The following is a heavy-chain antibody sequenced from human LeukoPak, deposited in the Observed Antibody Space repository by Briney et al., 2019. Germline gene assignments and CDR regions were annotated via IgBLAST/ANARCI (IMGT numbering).Heavy chain of an antibody. Sequence: SETLSLTCTVSGGSISSYCWSWIRQPAGKGLEWIGRIYTSGSTNYNPSLKSRVTMSVDTSKNQFSLKLSSVTAADTAVYYCAREHYYDSSGYYFFDYWGQGTLVTVSS. J-gene: IGHJ4*02. CDR3: AREHYYDSSGYYFFDY. CDR1: GGSISSYC. V-gene: IGHV4-4*07. CDR2: IYTSGST. D-gene: IGHD3-22*01.